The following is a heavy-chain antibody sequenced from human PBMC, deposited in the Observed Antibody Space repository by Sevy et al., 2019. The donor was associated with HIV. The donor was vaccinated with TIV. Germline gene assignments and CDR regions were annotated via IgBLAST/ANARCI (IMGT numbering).Heavy chain of an antibody. Sequence: ASVKVSCKASGGTFSSYAISWVRQAPGQGLEWMGGIIPISGTANYAQKFQGRVTITADESTSTAYMELSSLRSEDTAVYYCARAYDILTGYYNNYYGMDVWGQGTTVTVSS. CDR3: ARAYDILTGYYNNYYGMDV. V-gene: IGHV1-69*13. J-gene: IGHJ6*02. CDR1: GGTFSSYA. D-gene: IGHD3-9*01. CDR2: IIPISGTA.